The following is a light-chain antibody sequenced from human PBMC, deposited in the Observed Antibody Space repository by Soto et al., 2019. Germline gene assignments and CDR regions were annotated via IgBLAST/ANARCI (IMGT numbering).Light chain of an antibody. J-gene: IGKJ1*01. Sequence: DIQMTQSPSTLSASAGDRVTITCRASQSISPYLAWYQQKPGHSPKLLIYMASSLKTGVPSSFSGSGSGTEFALTISSLQPDDFATYYCQQSNSYPWTFGQGTQVDIK. CDR1: QSISPY. CDR2: MAS. V-gene: IGKV1-5*03. CDR3: QQSNSYPWT.